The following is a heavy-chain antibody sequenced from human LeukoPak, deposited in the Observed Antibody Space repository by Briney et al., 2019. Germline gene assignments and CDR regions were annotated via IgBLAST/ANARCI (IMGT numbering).Heavy chain of an antibody. J-gene: IGHJ3*02. V-gene: IGHV3-23*01. CDR1: GFTFSSYA. CDR3: TTEGYSPGAFDI. Sequence: PGGSLRLSCAASGFTFSSYAMSWVRQAPGKGLEWVSAISGSGGSTYYADSVKGRFTISRDNSKNTLYLQMNSLKTEDTAVYYCTTEGYSPGAFDIWGQGTMVTVSS. CDR2: ISGSGGST. D-gene: IGHD1-26*01.